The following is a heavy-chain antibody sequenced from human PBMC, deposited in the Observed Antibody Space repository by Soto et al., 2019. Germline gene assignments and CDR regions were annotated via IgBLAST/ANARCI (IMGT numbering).Heavy chain of an antibody. CDR3: ARVRARYCSSTSCYGPGDWFDP. V-gene: IGHV4-34*01. CDR1: GGSFSGYY. D-gene: IGHD2-2*01. J-gene: IGHJ5*02. CDR2: INHSGST. Sequence: NPSETLSLTCAVYGGSFSGYYWSWIRQPPGKGLEWIGEINHSGSTNYNPSLKSRVTISVDTSKNQFSLKLSSVTAADTAVYYCARVRARYCSSTSCYGPGDWFDPWGQGTLVTVSS.